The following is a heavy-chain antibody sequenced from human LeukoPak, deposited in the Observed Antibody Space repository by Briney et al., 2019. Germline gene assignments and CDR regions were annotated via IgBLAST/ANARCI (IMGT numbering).Heavy chain of an antibody. D-gene: IGHD5-18*01. Sequence: SETLSLTCAVYVGSFSGYYWSWIRQPPGKGLEWIGEINHSGSTNYNPSLKRRVTISVDTSKNQFSLKLSSVTAADTAVYYCARGIQLWPYWGQGTLVTVSS. CDR3: ARGIQLWPY. V-gene: IGHV4-34*01. CDR2: INHSGST. CDR1: VGSFSGYY. J-gene: IGHJ4*02.